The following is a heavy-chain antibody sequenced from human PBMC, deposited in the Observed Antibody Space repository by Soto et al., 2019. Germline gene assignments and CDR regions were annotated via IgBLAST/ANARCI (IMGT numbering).Heavy chain of an antibody. CDR1: GYSFTIYW. CDR2: IDPSDSYT. J-gene: IGHJ4*02. D-gene: IGHD3-10*01. V-gene: IGHV5-10-1*01. Sequence: PGESLKISCKGSGYSFTIYWIRWVRQMPGKGLEWMGRIDPSDSYTNYSPSFQGHVTISADKSISTAYLQWSSLKASDTAMYYCASVFRGPSRDYWGQGTLVTVSS. CDR3: ASVFRGPSRDY.